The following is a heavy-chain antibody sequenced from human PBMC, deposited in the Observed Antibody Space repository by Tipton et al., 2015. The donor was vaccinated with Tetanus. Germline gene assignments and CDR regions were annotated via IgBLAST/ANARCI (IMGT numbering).Heavy chain of an antibody. CDR2: IYPANSDT. CDR1: GYSFTSYW. V-gene: IGHV5-51*01. CDR3: ASGGWTAAGTFDY. J-gene: IGHJ4*02. Sequence: QLVQSGAEVKKPGDSLRISCTASGYSFTSYWIGWVRQMPGKGLEWMGVIYPANSDTTYSPSFQGLVTISVDKSISTAYLQWSSLKASDTAMYYCASGGWTAAGTFDYLGQGTLVSVS. D-gene: IGHD6-13*01.